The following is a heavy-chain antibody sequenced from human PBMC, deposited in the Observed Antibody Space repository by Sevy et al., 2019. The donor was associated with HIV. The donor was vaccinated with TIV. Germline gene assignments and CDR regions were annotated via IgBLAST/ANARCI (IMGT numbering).Heavy chain of an antibody. CDR2: ISGSGGST. V-gene: IGHV3-23*01. Sequence: GGSLRLSCAASGFTFSSYAMSWVRQAPGKGLEWVSAISGSGGSTYYADSVKGRFTISRDNSKNTLYLQMNGLRAEDTAVYYCAKDLYYDSSGSYHPLAFDIWGQGTMVTVSS. CDR1: GFTFSSYA. CDR3: AKDLYYDSSGSYHPLAFDI. D-gene: IGHD3-22*01. J-gene: IGHJ3*02.